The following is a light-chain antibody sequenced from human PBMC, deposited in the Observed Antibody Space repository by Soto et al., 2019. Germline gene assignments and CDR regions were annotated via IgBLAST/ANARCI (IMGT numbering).Light chain of an antibody. CDR3: SSHTTSYTVDV. J-gene: IGLJ1*01. Sequence: SAPTQPASVSGSPGQSITISCTGTASDVGTNNYVSWYQQYPGKAPQLIIYEVSQRPSGISDRFFGSKSGDTASLTISGLQAEDEADYYCSSHTTSYTVDVFGTGTKVTV. V-gene: IGLV2-14*01. CDR2: EVS. CDR1: ASDVGTNNY.